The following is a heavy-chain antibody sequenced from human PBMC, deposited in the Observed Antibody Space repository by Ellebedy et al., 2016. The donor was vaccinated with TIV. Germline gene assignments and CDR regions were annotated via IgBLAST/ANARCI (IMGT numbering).Heavy chain of an antibody. CDR1: GFTFNSYA. Sequence: GESLKISCAASGFTFNSYAMSWVRQAPEKGLEWVATTNQDGSEKTYVDSVKGRFTISRDNAKNSLYLQMNSLRAEDTAVYYCVTGTVGRGTPAYWGQGTPVTVSS. D-gene: IGHD3-10*01. CDR2: TNQDGSEK. V-gene: IGHV3-7*03. J-gene: IGHJ4*02. CDR3: VTGTVGRGTPAY.